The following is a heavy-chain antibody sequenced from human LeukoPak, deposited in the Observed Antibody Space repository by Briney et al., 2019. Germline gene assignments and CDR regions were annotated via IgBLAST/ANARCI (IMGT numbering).Heavy chain of an antibody. Sequence: PSETLSLTCTVSGGSISSYYWNWIRQPPGKGLEWIGYIYYSGSTNYNPSLKSRVTISVDTSKNQFSLKLSSVTAADTAVYYCARDGRVRSHYYYYGMDVWGKGTTVTVSS. CDR1: GGSISSYY. V-gene: IGHV4-59*01. D-gene: IGHD3-3*01. J-gene: IGHJ6*04. CDR3: ARDGRVRSHYYYYGMDV. CDR2: IYYSGST.